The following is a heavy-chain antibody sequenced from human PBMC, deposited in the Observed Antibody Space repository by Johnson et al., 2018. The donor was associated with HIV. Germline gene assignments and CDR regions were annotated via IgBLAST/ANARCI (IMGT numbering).Heavy chain of an antibody. V-gene: IGHV3-64*01. Sequence: VQLVESGGGVVQPGRSLRLSCAASGFTFSSYGMHWVRQAPGKGLEYVSTTSSNGDRTYYANSVKGRFIISRDNSENTLYLQMGSLRAEDMAVYYCARVPWSLDAFDIWGQGTMVTVSS. CDR2: TSSNGDRT. D-gene: IGHD2-15*01. J-gene: IGHJ3*02. CDR1: GFTFSSYG. CDR3: ARVPWSLDAFDI.